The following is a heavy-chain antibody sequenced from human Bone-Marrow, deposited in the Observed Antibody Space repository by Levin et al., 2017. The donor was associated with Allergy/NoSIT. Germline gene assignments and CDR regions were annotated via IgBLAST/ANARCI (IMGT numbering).Heavy chain of an antibody. Sequence: PGGSLRLSCVASGFSISSYGMHWVRQAPGRGLEGVAVIWYGGSNRQYADSVQGRFIVSGDNSKNTLYLEMNSLGVDDTDVYYCARDRWTLLSDYYGMDVWGQGTTVTVS. CDR1: GFSISSYG. J-gene: IGHJ6*02. CDR2: IWYGGSNR. V-gene: IGHV3-33*01. D-gene: IGHD2-15*01. CDR3: ARDRWTLLSDYYGMDV.